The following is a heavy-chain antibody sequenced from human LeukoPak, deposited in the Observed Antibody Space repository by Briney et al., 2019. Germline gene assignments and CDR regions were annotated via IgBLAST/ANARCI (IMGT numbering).Heavy chain of an antibody. CDR1: GFTFSSYG. V-gene: IGHV3-30*02. J-gene: IGHJ4*02. CDR3: AKSYYYGSGSYGLTYFDY. Sequence: GGSLRLSCAASGFTFSSYGMHWVRQAPGKGLEWVAFIRYDGSNKYYADSVKGRFTISRDNSKNTLYLQMNSLRAEDTAVYYCAKSYYYGSGSYGLTYFDYWGQGTLVTVSS. CDR2: IRYDGSNK. D-gene: IGHD3-10*01.